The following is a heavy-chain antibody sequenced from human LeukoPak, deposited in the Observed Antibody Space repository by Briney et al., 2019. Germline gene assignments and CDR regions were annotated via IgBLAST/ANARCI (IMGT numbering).Heavy chain of an antibody. Sequence: GGSLRLSCAASGFTFSTYAMSWVRQAPGKGLEWVSAISGSGGSTYYADSVQGRFAISRDNSKNTLYLQMYSLRVDDSAVYYCARGPYEVLTGYYARLDSWGQGTLVTVSS. CDR1: GFTFSTYA. D-gene: IGHD3-9*01. J-gene: IGHJ4*02. V-gene: IGHV3-23*01. CDR2: ISGSGGST. CDR3: ARGPYEVLTGYYARLDS.